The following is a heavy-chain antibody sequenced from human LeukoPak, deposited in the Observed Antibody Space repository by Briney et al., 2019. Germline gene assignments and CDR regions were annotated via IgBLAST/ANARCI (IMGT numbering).Heavy chain of an antibody. V-gene: IGHV4-59*08. CDR3: ANFVRRIGSQYYFDY. CDR2: IYYSGTT. Sequence: SETLSHLRSVCWFQLYHLLEREPRQPPGKGLEWIGYIYYSGTTSYNPSLKTRVTVSIDTSKNQFSLQLSLLTGADTAEYSGANFVRRIGSQYYFDYWGQGTLVTVSS. D-gene: IGHD2/OR15-2a*01. CDR1: WFQLYHL. J-gene: IGHJ4*02.